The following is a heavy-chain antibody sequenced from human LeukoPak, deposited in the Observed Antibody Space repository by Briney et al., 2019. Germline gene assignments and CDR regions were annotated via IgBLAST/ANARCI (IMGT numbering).Heavy chain of an antibody. Sequence: GGSLRLSCAASGFTFSSYEMNWVRQAPGKVLEWVSYISSSGSTIYYADSVKGRFTISRDNAKNSLYPQMDSLRAEDTAVYYCARRPYDNSGSLDFWGPGTLVTVSS. J-gene: IGHJ4*02. V-gene: IGHV3-48*03. CDR3: ARRPYDNSGSLDF. CDR1: GFTFSSYE. D-gene: IGHD6-19*01. CDR2: ISSSGSTI.